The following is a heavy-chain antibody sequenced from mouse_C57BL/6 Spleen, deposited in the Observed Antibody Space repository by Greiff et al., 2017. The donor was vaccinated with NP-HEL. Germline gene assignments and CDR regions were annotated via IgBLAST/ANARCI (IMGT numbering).Heavy chain of an antibody. CDR1: GYTFTSYW. J-gene: IGHJ1*03. Sequence: VQLPQPGAELVKPGASVKLSCKASGYTFTSYWMHWVKQRPGRGLEWIGRIDPNRGGTKYTENFNSNATLTLDKPSSTAYLQLSSLTSEDSAVYYCSREDWYFDGWGTGTTVTVSS. CDR2: IDPNRGGT. CDR3: SREDWYFDG. V-gene: IGHV1-72*01.